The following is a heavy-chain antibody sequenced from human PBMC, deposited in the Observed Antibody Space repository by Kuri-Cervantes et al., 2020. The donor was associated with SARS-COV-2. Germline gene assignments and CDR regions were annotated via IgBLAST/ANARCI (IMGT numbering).Heavy chain of an antibody. V-gene: IGHV3-30*02. CDR3: ARSSIAASPGIDY. Sequence: GESLKISCAASGFTFSSYGMHWVRQAPGKGLEWVAFIRYDGSNKYYADSMKGRFTISRDNAKNSLYLQMNSLRAEDTAVYYCARSSIAASPGIDYWGQGTLVTVSS. CDR1: GFTFSSYG. CDR2: IRYDGSNK. D-gene: IGHD6-6*01. J-gene: IGHJ4*02.